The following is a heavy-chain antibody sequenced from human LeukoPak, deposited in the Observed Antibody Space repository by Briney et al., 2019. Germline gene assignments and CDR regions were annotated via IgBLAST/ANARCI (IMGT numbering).Heavy chain of an antibody. CDR3: ARVYYSRSYDYWYFDL. V-gene: IGHV4-59*01. CDR1: GYSISSPYY. D-gene: IGHD6-13*01. J-gene: IGHJ2*01. Sequence: SETLSLTCTVSGYSISSPYYWGWIRQPPGKGLEWIGYIYYSGSTNYNPSLKSRVIISVDTSKNQFSLKLSSVTAADTAVYYCARVYYSRSYDYWYFDLWGRGTLVTVSS. CDR2: IYYSGST.